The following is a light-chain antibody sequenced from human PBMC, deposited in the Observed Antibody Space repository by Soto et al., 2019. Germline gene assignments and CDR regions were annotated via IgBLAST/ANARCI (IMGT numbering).Light chain of an antibody. CDR3: AAWDDSLRGWV. CDR1: SSDIGSNY. CDR2: TND. Sequence: QLVLTQPPSASGTPGQRVTISCSGSSSDIGSNYVYWYHQLPGTAPKLLIFTNDQRPSGVPDRFSGSKSGTSAALAISGLRSEEEADYYCAAWDDSLRGWVFGGGTKLTVL. J-gene: IGLJ3*02. V-gene: IGLV1-47*02.